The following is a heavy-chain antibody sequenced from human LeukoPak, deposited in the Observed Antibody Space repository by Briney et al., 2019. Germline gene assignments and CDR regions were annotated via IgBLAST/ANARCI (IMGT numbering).Heavy chain of an antibody. J-gene: IGHJ4*02. V-gene: IGHV3-11*01. Sequence: GGSLRLSCAASGFTFSDYYMSWIRPAPGTGLEWVSYISSSGSTIYYADSVKGGFTISRDNAKNSLYLQMNSLRAEDTAVYYCARDLGDSGYGSIGYWGQGTLVTVSS. CDR3: ARDLGDSGYGSIGY. D-gene: IGHD5-12*01. CDR1: GFTFSDYY. CDR2: ISSSGSTI.